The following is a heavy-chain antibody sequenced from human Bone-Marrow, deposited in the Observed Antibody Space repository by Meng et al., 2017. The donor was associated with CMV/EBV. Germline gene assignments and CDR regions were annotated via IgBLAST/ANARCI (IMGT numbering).Heavy chain of an antibody. CDR2: ISSSGSTI. V-gene: IGHV3-11*04. CDR3: ARATSHIVAIYYFDY. Sequence: GESLKISCAASGFTFSDYYMSWIRQAPGKGLEWLSYISSSGSTIYYADSVKGRFTISRDNAKNSLYLQMNSLRAEDTAVYYCARATSHIVAIYYFDYWGQGTLVTVSS. CDR1: GFTFSDYY. J-gene: IGHJ4*02. D-gene: IGHD5-12*01.